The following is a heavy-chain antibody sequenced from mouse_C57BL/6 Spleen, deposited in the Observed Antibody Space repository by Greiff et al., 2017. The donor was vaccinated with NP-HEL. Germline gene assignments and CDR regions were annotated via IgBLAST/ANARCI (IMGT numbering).Heavy chain of an antibody. CDR2: ISSGSSTI. Sequence: DVQLVESGGGLVKPGGSLKLSCAASGFTFSDYGMHWVRQAPEKGLEWVAYISSGSSTIYYADTVKGRFTISRDNAKNTLFLQMTSLRSEDTAMYYCAKGGNYGFFDYWGQGTTLTVSS. CDR1: GFTFSDYG. CDR3: AKGGNYGFFDY. J-gene: IGHJ2*01. D-gene: IGHD2-1*01. V-gene: IGHV5-17*01.